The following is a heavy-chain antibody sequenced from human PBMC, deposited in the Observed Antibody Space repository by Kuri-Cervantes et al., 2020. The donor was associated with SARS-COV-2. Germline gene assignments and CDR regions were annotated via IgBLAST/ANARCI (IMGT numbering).Heavy chain of an antibody. CDR1: GFTFDDYT. J-gene: IGHJ4*02. CDR2: ISWDGGST. Sequence: GESLKISCAASGFTFDDYTMHWVRQAPGKGLEWVSLISWDGGSTYYADSVKGRFTISRDNSKNSLYLQMNSLRAEDTAIYYCAKGDYSSWSYFDYWGQGMLVTVSS. D-gene: IGHD4-11*01. V-gene: IGHV3-43*01. CDR3: AKGDYSSWSYFDY.